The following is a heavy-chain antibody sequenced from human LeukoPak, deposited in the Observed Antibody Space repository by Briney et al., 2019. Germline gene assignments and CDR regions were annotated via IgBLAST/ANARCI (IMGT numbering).Heavy chain of an antibody. CDR2: INPNSGGT. V-gene: IGHV1-2*02. Sequence: ASVKASCKASGYTFTGYYMHWVRQAPGQGLEWMGWINPNSGGTNYAQKFQGRVTMTRDTSISTAYMELSRLRSDDTAVYYCARVGWELPSSYWYFDLWGRGTLVTVSS. D-gene: IGHD1-26*01. CDR3: ARVGWELPSSYWYFDL. J-gene: IGHJ2*01. CDR1: GYTFTGYY.